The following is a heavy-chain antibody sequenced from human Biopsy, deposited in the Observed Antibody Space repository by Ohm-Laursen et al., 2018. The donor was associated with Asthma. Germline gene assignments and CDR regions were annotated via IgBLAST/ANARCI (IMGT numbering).Heavy chain of an antibody. CDR1: GYNFISFA. J-gene: IGHJ3*01. Sequence: ASVKVSCKASGYNFISFAIHWERQAPGQRLEWMGWVNTGNGDTKYSQKFQGRVTIIRDTSASTAYMELRSLRSEDTATYYCARTYYDFLTGQVKDVFGVWGQGTMVTVSS. CDR3: ARTYYDFLTGQVKDVFGV. D-gene: IGHD3-9*01. V-gene: IGHV1-3*04. CDR2: VNTGNGDT.